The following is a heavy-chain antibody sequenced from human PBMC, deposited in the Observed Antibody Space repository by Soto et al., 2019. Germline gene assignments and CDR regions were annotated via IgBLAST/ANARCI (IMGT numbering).Heavy chain of an antibody. D-gene: IGHD2-15*01. Sequence: QLQLQESGSGLVKPSQTLSLTCAVSGGSISSGGYSWSWIRQPPGKGLEWIGYSYHSGSTYYNPSLKSRVTRLGDRSKNPFSLKLSCVPAADRAVYYCASGEVVALGYWGQGTLVTVSS. CDR3: ASGEVVALGY. CDR1: GGSISSGGYS. J-gene: IGHJ4*02. V-gene: IGHV4-30-2*01. CDR2: SYHSGST.